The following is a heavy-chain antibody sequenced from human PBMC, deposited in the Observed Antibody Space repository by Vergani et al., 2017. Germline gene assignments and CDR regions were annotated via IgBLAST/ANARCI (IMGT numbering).Heavy chain of an antibody. CDR2: IYWNDDQ. Sequence: QITLKESGPTLVKPTQTLTLTCTFSGFSLNTRGVSVAWIRQPPGKALDWLAFIYWNDDQHYSPSLNNRVTITKDTSKNQVVLTMTNMDYVDTGTYYCVYRKTEGGTTGCFYPFYYYYMDVWGKGTTITVSS. CDR1: GFSLNTRGVS. CDR3: VYRKTEGGTTGCFYPFYYYYMDV. V-gene: IGHV2-5*04. J-gene: IGHJ6*03. D-gene: IGHD1-7*01.